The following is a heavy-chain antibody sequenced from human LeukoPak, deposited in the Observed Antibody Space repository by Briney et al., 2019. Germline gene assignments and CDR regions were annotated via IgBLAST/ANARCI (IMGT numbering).Heavy chain of an antibody. CDR2: INPKNGGS. D-gene: IGHD3-10*01. CDR1: GYTFTSYG. Sequence: ASVKVSCKASGYTFTSYGISWVRQAPGQGLEWMGWINPKNGGSNYAQKFQGRVTMTRDTSISTACMELSRLRSDDTAVYYCARDGYYYGSGSYLGYWGQGTLVTVSS. V-gene: IGHV1-2*02. J-gene: IGHJ4*02. CDR3: ARDGYYYGSGSYLGY.